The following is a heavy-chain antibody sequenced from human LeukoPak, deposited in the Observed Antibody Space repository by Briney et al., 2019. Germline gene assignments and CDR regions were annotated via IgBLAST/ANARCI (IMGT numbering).Heavy chain of an antibody. V-gene: IGHV3-30*04. CDR3: AKGDYYDSSGSYDDAFDI. Sequence: GGSLRLSCAASGFTFSSYVMHWVRQAPGKGLEWVAIISYDGSNEYYADSVKGRFTISRDNSKNTLYLQMNSLRAADTAVYYCAKGDYYDSSGSYDDAFDIWGQGTMVTVSS. J-gene: IGHJ3*02. CDR2: ISYDGSNE. D-gene: IGHD3-22*01. CDR1: GFTFSSYV.